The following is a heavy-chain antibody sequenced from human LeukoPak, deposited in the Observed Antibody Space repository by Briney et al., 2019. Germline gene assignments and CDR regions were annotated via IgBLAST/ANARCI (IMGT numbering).Heavy chain of an antibody. CDR1: GFTFSNYW. CDR2: IDQDGSVK. J-gene: IGHJ6*02. CDR3: AREGKTIYGDV. D-gene: IGHD3-3*01. V-gene: IGHV3-7*01. Sequence: GGSLRLSCAASGFTFSNYWMSWVRQAPGKGPEWVANIDQDGSVKYYVDSVKGRFTISRDNAKNSLYLQMNSLRAEDTAVYYCAREGKTIYGDVWGQGTTVTVSS.